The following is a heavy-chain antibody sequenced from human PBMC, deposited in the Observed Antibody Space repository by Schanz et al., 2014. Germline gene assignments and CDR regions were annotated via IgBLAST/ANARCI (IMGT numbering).Heavy chain of an antibody. CDR1: GFTFSSYG. Sequence: VQLVESGGGVVQPGRSRRLSCEASGFTFSSYGMSWVRQAPGKGLEWVSAISGSGGDTYYADSVKGRFTISRDNFKNTLFLQMNSLRAEDTAVYYCAKAPYADYGYFHYWGQGTLVPDSS. CDR3: AKAPYADYGYFHY. CDR2: ISGSGGDT. D-gene: IGHD4-17*01. J-gene: IGHJ4*02. V-gene: IGHV3-23*04.